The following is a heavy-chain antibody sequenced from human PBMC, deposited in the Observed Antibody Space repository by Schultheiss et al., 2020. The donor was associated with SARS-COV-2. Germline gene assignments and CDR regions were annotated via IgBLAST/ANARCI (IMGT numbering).Heavy chain of an antibody. Sequence: GSLRLSCVASGFTFSSYAMSWVRQAPGKGLEWVSAISGSGGTTYYADSVKGRFTISRDNSKNTLYLQMNSLRAEDTAVYYCARGHSSGYYNYFDYWGQGTLVTVSS. CDR1: GFTFSSYA. CDR2: ISGSGGTT. J-gene: IGHJ4*02. D-gene: IGHD3-22*01. V-gene: IGHV3-23*01. CDR3: ARGHSSGYYNYFDY.